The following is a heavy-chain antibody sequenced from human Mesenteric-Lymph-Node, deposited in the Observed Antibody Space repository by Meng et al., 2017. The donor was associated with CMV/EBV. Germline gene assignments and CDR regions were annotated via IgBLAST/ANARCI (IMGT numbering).Heavy chain of an antibody. Sequence: CKASGYTFTGYDINWVRQATGQGLEWMGWMNPNSGNTGYAQKFQGRVTMTRNTSISTAYMELSSLRSEDTAVYYCARGMVATGLARYWGQGTLVTVSS. CDR1: GYTFTGYD. CDR2: MNPNSGNT. V-gene: IGHV1-8*01. D-gene: IGHD5-12*01. J-gene: IGHJ4*02. CDR3: ARGMVATGLARY.